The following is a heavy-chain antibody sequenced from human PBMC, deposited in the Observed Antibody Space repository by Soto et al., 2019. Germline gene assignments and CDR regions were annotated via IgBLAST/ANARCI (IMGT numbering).Heavy chain of an antibody. CDR1: NGSISSDNW. J-gene: IGHJ4*02. CDR3: ARGGGWLFDY. Sequence: QVQLQASGPGLVKPSGALSLTCAVSNGSISSDNWWSWVRQPPGKGLEWIGEIFHSGTTNYNPSLNSRITISVDKSKNQFSLEINSVTAADTAVYYFARGGGWLFDYWGQGTLVTVSS. CDR2: IFHSGTT. D-gene: IGHD6-19*01. V-gene: IGHV4-4*02.